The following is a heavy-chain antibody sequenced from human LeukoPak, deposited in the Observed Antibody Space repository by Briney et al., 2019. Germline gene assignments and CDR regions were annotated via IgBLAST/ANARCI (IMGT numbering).Heavy chain of an antibody. Sequence: PGGSLRLSCAASGFTFSRYWMSCVRHAPGKGLEWGANIKQEGSEKYYVNSVKGPFTISRDNAKNSLYLQMNSQRTEDTAVYYCVRVSSSYIYYYYYMDVWGKGATVTVSS. V-gene: IGHV3-7*01. J-gene: IGHJ6*03. CDR1: GFTFSRYW. D-gene: IGHD6-13*01. CDR2: IKQEGSEK. CDR3: VRVSSSYIYYYYYMDV.